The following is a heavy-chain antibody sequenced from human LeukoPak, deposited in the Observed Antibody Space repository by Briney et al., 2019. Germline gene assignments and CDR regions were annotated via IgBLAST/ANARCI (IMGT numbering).Heavy chain of an antibody. J-gene: IGHJ4*02. D-gene: IGHD5-18*01. Sequence: PGGSLRLSCAASGFTFSSYAMSWVRQAPGKGLEWVSAISGSGGSTYYADTVKGRFTISRDNSKNTLYLQMNSLRAEDTAAYYCARDQQYRGYSYGYGALDYWGQGTLVTVSS. V-gene: IGHV3-23*01. CDR3: ARDQQYRGYSYGYGALDY. CDR1: GFTFSSYA. CDR2: ISGSGGST.